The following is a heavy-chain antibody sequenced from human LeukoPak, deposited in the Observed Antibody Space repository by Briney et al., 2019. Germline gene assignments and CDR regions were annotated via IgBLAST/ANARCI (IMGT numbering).Heavy chain of an antibody. CDR3: ARDPTLGGSYEADY. CDR1: GYTFTSYY. V-gene: IGHV1-46*01. CDR2: INTSAGTT. D-gene: IGHD1-26*01. J-gene: IGHJ4*02. Sequence: ASVKVSCKASGYTFTSYYMHWVRQAPGQGLEWMGIINTSAGTTSYAQKFQGRVTMTRDTPTSTVYMELSSLRSEDTAVYYCARDPTLGGSYEADYWGQGTLVTVSS.